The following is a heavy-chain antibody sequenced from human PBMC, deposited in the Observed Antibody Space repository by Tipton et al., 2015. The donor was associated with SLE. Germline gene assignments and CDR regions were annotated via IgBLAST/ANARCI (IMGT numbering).Heavy chain of an antibody. CDR1: GDSISSYY. Sequence: TLSLTCTVSGDSISSYYWSWIRQPPGKGLEWIGYIYYSGSTNYNPSLKSRVTISVDTSKNQFSLKLSSVTAADTAVYYCARQGAVAGFDYWGQGTLVTVSS. J-gene: IGHJ4*02. CDR2: IYYSGST. CDR3: ARQGAVAGFDY. V-gene: IGHV4-59*08. D-gene: IGHD6-19*01.